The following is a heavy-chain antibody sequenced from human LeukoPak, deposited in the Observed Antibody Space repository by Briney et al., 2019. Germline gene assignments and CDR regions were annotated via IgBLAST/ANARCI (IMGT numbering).Heavy chain of an antibody. V-gene: IGHV3-21*01. Sequence: SGGSLRLSCAASGFTFSSYSMNWVRQAPGKGLEWVSSISSSSSYIYYADSVKGRFTISRDNAKNSLYLQMNSLRAEDTAVYYCARDREYCFSTSCYKPFDYWGQGTLVTISS. CDR3: ARDREYCFSTSCYKPFDY. CDR2: ISSSSSYI. D-gene: IGHD2-2*02. CDR1: GFTFSSYS. J-gene: IGHJ4*02.